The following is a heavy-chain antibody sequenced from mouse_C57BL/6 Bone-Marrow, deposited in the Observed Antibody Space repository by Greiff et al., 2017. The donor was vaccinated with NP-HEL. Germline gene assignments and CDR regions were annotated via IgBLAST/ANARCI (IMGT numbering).Heavy chain of an antibody. CDR2: ISYDGSN. Sequence: EVKLMESGPGLVKPSQSLSLTCSVTGYSITSGYYWNWIRQFPGNKLEWMGYISYDGSNNYNPSLKNRISITRDTSKNQFFLKLNSVTTEDTATYYCALSYYFDYWGQGTTLTVSS. CDR3: ALSYYFDY. CDR1: GYSITSGYY. J-gene: IGHJ2*01. V-gene: IGHV3-6*01.